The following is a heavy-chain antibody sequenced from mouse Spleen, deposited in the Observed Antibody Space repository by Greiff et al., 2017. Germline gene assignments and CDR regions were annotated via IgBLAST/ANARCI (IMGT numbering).Heavy chain of an antibody. CDR1: GFTFSSYA. CDR3: ARQEFGRYFDV. CDR2: INSNGGST. Sequence: EVKLMESGGGLVKPGGSLKLSCAASGFTFSSYAMSWVRQTPEKRLEWVAAINSNGGSTYYPDTVKDRFTISRDNAKNTLYLQMSSLRSEDTALYYCARQEFGRYFDVWGAGTTVTVSS. J-gene: IGHJ1*01. D-gene: IGHD3-1*01. V-gene: IGHV5-6-2*01.